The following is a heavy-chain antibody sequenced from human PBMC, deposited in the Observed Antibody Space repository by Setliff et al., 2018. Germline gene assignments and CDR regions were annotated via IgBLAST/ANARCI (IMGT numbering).Heavy chain of an antibody. CDR3: AADFPGGAFPFDY. CDR1: GFTFNAAW. CDR2: IKGPGAT. D-gene: IGHD2-8*02. V-gene: IGHV3-15*01. Sequence: PGGSLRLSCAASGFTFNAAWMTRLRLGPGKGLEWVALIKGPGATDYSASVKDRFTISRDNSKNILYLQMNNLKSEDTAVYYCAADFPGGAFPFDYLGQGTMVTVSS. J-gene: IGHJ4*02.